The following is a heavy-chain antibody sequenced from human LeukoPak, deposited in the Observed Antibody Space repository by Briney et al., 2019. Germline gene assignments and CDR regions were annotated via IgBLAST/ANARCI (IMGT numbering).Heavy chain of an antibody. CDR1: GYTFTSYY. CDR3: ARASSLVGATEDC. J-gene: IGHJ4*02. D-gene: IGHD1-26*01. Sequence: ASVKVSCKASGYTFTSYYMHWVRQAPGQGLEWMGIINPSGGSTSYAQKFQGRVTMTRDMSTSTVYMELSSLRSEDTAVYYCARASSLVGATEDCWGQGTLVTVSS. V-gene: IGHV1-46*01. CDR2: INPSGGST.